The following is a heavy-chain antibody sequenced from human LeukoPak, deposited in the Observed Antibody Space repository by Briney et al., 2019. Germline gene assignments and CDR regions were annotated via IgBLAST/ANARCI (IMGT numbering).Heavy chain of an antibody. V-gene: IGHV3-33*01. J-gene: IGHJ4*02. CDR2: IWYDGSNQ. Sequence: PGGSLRLSCAASGLTFRNYGMHWLRQAPGKGLEWVAVIWYDGSNQYYLDSVKGRFTVSRDNAKNTLYLQMNSLRAEDTAVYYCATDRNSGKYYDYWGQGTLVTVSS. CDR3: ATDRNSGKYYDY. CDR1: GLTFRNYG. D-gene: IGHD1-26*01.